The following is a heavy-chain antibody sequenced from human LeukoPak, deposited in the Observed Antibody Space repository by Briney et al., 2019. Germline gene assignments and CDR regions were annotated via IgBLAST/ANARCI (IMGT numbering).Heavy chain of an antibody. CDR2: IIPILGIA. D-gene: IGHD2-15*01. V-gene: IGHV1-69*04. J-gene: IGHJ4*02. Sequence: ASVKVSCKASGGTFSSYAISWVRRAPGQGLEWMGRIIPILGIANYAQKFQGRVTITADKSTSTAYMELSSLRSEDTAVYYCAFVVAATLNDYWGQGTLVTVSS. CDR1: GGTFSSYA. CDR3: AFVVAATLNDY.